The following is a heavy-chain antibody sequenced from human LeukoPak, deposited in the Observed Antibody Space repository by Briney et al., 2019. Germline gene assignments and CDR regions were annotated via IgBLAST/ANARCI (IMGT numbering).Heavy chain of an antibody. V-gene: IGHV3-21*04. CDR1: GFTFSSYS. D-gene: IGHD4-17*01. CDR3: AKDLPTVTTLFDY. Sequence: GGSLRLSCAASGFTFSSYSMNWVRQAPGKGLEWVSSISSSSSYIYYAESVKGRFTISRDNAKNSLYLKMNSLRAEDTAVYYCAKDLPTVTTLFDYWGQGTLVTVSS. CDR2: ISSSSSYI. J-gene: IGHJ4*02.